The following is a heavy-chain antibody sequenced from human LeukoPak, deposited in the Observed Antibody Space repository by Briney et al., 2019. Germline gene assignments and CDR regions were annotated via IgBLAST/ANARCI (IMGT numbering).Heavy chain of an antibody. Sequence: ASVKVSCKASGYTFTSYYMHWVRQAPGQGLEWMGIINPSGGSTSYAQKFQGRVTMTRDTSISTAYMELSSLRSDDTAVYYCASFAGYGGNSLDFWGQGTLVTVSS. D-gene: IGHD4-23*01. CDR1: GYTFTSYY. CDR2: INPSGGST. CDR3: ASFAGYGGNSLDF. J-gene: IGHJ4*02. V-gene: IGHV1-46*01.